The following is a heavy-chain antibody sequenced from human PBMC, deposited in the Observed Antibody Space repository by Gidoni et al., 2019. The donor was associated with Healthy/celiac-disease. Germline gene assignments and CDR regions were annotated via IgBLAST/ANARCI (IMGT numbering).Heavy chain of an antibody. J-gene: IGHJ5*02. CDR3: ARDPAATNNWFDP. Sequence: QVQLQESGPGLVKPSGTLSLTCAVAGGSISSRNWRSWVRPPPGKGLEWIGEIYHSGSTNYNPSLKSRVTISVDKSKNQFSLKLSSVTAADTAVYYCARDPAATNNWFDPWGQGTLVTVSS. CDR1: GGSISSRNW. V-gene: IGHV4-4*02. D-gene: IGHD6-13*01. CDR2: IYHSGST.